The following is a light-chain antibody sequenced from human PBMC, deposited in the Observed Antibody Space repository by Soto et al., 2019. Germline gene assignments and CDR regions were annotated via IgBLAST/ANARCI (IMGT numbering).Light chain of an antibody. CDR1: RSISNN. CDR3: QHFNNWPPELT. V-gene: IGKV3-15*01. CDR2: GAS. Sequence: EVVMTQSPATLSVSPGERATLSCRASRSISNNLAWYQQKPGQAPRLLIFGASTRATGVPARFSGSGSGTEFILTISSLQSEDFATYYCQHFNNWPPELTFGGGTKVEIK. J-gene: IGKJ4*01.